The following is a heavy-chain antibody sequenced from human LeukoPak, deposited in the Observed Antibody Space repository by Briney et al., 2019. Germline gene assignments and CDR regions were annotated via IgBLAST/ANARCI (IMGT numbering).Heavy chain of an antibody. Sequence: GGSLRLSCAASGFTFDDYAMHWVRHAPGKGLEWVSGISWNSGSIGYADSVKGRFTISRDNAKNSLYLQMNSLRAEDTAVYYCAKDRAKIVAGYFDYWGQGTLVTVSS. D-gene: IGHD6-19*01. CDR3: AKDRAKIVAGYFDY. V-gene: IGHV3-9*01. J-gene: IGHJ4*02. CDR1: GFTFDDYA. CDR2: ISWNSGSI.